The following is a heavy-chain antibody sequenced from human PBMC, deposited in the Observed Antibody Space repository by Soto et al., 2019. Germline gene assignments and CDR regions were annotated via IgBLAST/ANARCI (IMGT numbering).Heavy chain of an antibody. CDR3: AHRRYYYDSTLFDP. D-gene: IGHD3-22*01. CDR2: IYWDDDK. CDR1: GFSLSTSGVG. Sequence: QITLKESGPTLVKPTQTLTLTCTFSGFSLSTSGVGVGWIRQPPGKALEWLALIYWDDDKRYSPSLKSRLTITKDTSKKQVVLTMTNMDPVDTATYYCAHRRYYYDSTLFDPWGQGTLVTVSS. J-gene: IGHJ5*02. V-gene: IGHV2-5*02.